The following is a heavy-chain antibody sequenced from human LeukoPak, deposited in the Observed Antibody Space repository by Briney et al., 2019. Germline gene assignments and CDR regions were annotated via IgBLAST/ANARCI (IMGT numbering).Heavy chain of an antibody. CDR3: AKDAVATLDY. CDR2: ISSSSTTI. CDR1: GFTFGDYS. D-gene: IGHD5-12*01. J-gene: IGHJ4*02. V-gene: IGHV3-48*01. Sequence: GGSLRLSCAASGFTFGDYSMNWVRQAPGKGLEWVSYISSSSTTIYYADSVKGRFTISRDNYKSTLYLQMNSLRAEDTAVYYCAKDAVATLDYWGRGTLVTVSS.